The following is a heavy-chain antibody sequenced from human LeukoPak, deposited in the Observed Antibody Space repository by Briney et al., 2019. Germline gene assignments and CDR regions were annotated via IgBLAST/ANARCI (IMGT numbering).Heavy chain of an antibody. CDR1: GYSIASTSF. J-gene: IGHJ4*02. CDR2: INHLGSA. V-gene: IGHV4-38-2*02. CDR3: ARGPPFGTPIHFDY. D-gene: IGHD1-14*01. Sequence: SETLSLTCSVSGYSIASTSFWAWIRQTPGKGLEWIGSINHLGSAYYNPSLESRVTISVDTSKNQFSLKLSSVTAADTAMYYCARGPPFGTPIHFDYWGQGTLVTVSS.